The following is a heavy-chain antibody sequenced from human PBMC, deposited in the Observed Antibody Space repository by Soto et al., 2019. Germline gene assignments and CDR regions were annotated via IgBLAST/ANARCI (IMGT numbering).Heavy chain of an antibody. CDR3: TRDSAGSVLRYFDWYPYYYGMDV. D-gene: IGHD3-9*01. V-gene: IGHV3-49*03. CDR1: GFIFGDYA. J-gene: IGHJ6*02. CDR2: IRSKAYGGTT. Sequence: PGGSLRLSCTASGFIFGDYAMSWFRQAPGKGLEWVGFIRSKAYGGTTEYAASVKGRFTISRDDSKSIAYLQMNSLKTEDTAVYYCTRDSAGSVLRYFDWYPYYYGMDVWGQGTTVTVSS.